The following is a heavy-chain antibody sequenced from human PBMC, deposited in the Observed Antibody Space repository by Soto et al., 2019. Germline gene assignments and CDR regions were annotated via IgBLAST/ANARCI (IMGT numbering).Heavy chain of an antibody. CDR2: FSDGGSNT. CDR3: AILHSSSWYTGYYFDY. J-gene: IGHJ4*02. D-gene: IGHD6-13*01. V-gene: IGHV3-23*01. Sequence: GGSLRLSCAASGFSFSSYAMTWVRQAPGKGLECVSAFSDGGSNTYYTDSVKGWFTISRDNSKNTLFLQMNSLRAEDTAVYYCAILHSSSWYTGYYFDYWGQGTLVTVSS. CDR1: GFSFSSYA.